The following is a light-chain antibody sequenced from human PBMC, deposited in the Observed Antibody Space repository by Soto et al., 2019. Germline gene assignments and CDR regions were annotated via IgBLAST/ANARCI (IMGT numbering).Light chain of an antibody. CDR3: QQGHSMPFT. J-gene: IGKJ3*01. V-gene: IGKV1-39*01. Sequence: DIQMTQSPSSLSASVGDRVTITCRASQSITNSLNWYQHKPGKAPTLVVYAASSLQSGVPSRFSGSGSGTDFTLTISSLQPEDFATYFCQQGHSMPFTFSPGTKVDIK. CDR2: AAS. CDR1: QSITNS.